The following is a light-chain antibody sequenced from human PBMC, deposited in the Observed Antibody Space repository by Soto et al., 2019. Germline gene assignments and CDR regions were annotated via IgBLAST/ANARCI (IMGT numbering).Light chain of an antibody. CDR2: SSD. CDR1: SSNIGRNT. CDR3: AAWDDSLNAWA. J-gene: IGLJ3*02. V-gene: IGLV1-44*01. Sequence: QSVLTQPPSASGTPGQRVTISCSGSSSNIGRNTVKWYRQLPGMAPKLLIDSSDQRPSGVPDRFSGSQSGTSASLAISGLQSEDEADYICAAWDDSLNAWAFGGGTKLTVL.